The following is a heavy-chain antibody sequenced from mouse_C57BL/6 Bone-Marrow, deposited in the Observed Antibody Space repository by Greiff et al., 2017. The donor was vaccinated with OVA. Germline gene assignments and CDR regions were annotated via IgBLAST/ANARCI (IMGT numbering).Heavy chain of an antibody. D-gene: IGHD3-2*02. CDR3: ARRLRLNYAMDY. V-gene: IGHV1-39*01. CDR2: INPNYGTT. CDR1: GYSFTDYN. J-gene: IGHJ4*01. Sequence: VQLKESGPELVKPGASVKISCKASGYSFTDYNMNWVKQSNGQSLEWIGVINPNYGTTSYNQKFKGKATLTVDQSSSTAYMQLNSLTSEDSAVYYCARRLRLNYAMDYWGQGTSVTVSS.